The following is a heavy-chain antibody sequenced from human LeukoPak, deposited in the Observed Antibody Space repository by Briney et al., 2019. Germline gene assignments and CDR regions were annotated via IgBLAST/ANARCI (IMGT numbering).Heavy chain of an antibody. D-gene: IGHD5-18*01. CDR1: GFGFSYAW. J-gene: IGHJ4*02. CDR3: TTAPSGYAYMNGWHLDY. V-gene: IGHV3-15*01. Sequence: GGSLRLSCAASGFGFSYAWRSWVRQAPGKGPEWIGRIKRKSDGETTDYAAPVKGRFTISRDDSKNTLFLQMNSLKTEDTAFYYCTTAPSGYAYMNGWHLDYWGQGALVTVSS. CDR2: IKRKSDGETT.